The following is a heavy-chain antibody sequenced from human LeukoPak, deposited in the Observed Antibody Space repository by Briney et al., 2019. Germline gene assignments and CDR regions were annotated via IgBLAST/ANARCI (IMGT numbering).Heavy chain of an antibody. Sequence: ASVKVSCKTSGYTFIGYYMHWVRQAPGQGLEWMGWINPNSGGTNYAQKFQGRVTMTRDTSISTAYMELSRLRSDDTAVYYCARDQAIVVVVAATHWFDPWGQGTLVTVSS. V-gene: IGHV1-2*02. J-gene: IGHJ5*02. CDR2: INPNSGGT. D-gene: IGHD2-15*01. CDR1: GYTFIGYY. CDR3: ARDQAIVVVVAATHWFDP.